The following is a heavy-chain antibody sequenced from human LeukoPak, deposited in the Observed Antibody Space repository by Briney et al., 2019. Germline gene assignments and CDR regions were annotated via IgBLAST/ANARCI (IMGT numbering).Heavy chain of an antibody. CDR1: GFSVSTNY. J-gene: IGHJ3*02. V-gene: IGHV3-66*02. D-gene: IGHD2-2*01. Sequence: GGSLRLSCAASGFSVSTNYVSWFRQAPGKGLEWVSGMFGGGGTYYADSAKGRFAVSRDNSKNTLYLQMNSLRPEDTAMYYCARSESSSSRRAFDIWGLGTMVTVSS. CDR2: MFGGGGT. CDR3: ARSESSSSRRAFDI.